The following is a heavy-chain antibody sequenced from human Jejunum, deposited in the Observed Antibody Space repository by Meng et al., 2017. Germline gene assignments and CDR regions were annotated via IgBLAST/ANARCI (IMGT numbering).Heavy chain of an antibody. CDR3: ARTPLYSGSYYFDP. D-gene: IGHD1-26*01. CDR1: GDSCSSDNYY. V-gene: IGHV4-61*03. J-gene: IGHJ4*02. CDR2: VYYSGHT. Sequence: VPWQASAPGLVGPSETLALTCTAPGDSCSSDNYYWGWIRQPPGKGLEWIGYVYYSGHTDCNPSLKSRLSISIDTSKNHFSLKLSSVTAADTAVYYCARTPLYSGSYYFDPWGQGALVTVSS.